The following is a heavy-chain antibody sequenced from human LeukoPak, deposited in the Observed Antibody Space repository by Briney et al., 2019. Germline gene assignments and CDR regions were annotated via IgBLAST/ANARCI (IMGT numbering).Heavy chain of an antibody. V-gene: IGHV3-23*01. CDR2: ISGSGGST. CDR1: GFTFSSYG. J-gene: IGHJ4*02. D-gene: IGHD3-22*01. Sequence: GRSLRLSCAASGFTFSSYGMHWVRQAPGKGLEWVSAISGSGGSTYYADSVKGRFTISRDNSKNTLYLQMNSLRAEDTAVYYCAKRGDYYDSSGLSVLYFDYWGQGTLVTVSS. CDR3: AKRGDYYDSSGLSVLYFDY.